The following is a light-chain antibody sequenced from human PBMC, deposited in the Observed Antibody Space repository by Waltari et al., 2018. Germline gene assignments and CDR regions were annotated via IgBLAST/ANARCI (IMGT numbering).Light chain of an antibody. CDR1: QVISSY. CDR3: LQHNSYPYS. J-gene: IGKJ2*03. V-gene: IGKV1-17*01. CDR2: AAT. Sequence: DIQMTQSPSSLSASVGDTVTITCRASQVISSYLNWFQQKPGKAPKLLIYAATTLQSGVPSRFSGSGSGTEFTLTISSLQPEDFAAYYCLQHNSYPYSFGQGTKVEIK.